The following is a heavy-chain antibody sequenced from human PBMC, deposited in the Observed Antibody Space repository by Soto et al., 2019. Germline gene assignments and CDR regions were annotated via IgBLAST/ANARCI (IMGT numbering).Heavy chain of an antibody. V-gene: IGHV3-30-3*01. CDR2: ISYDGSNK. CDR3: ARSEEPMIVVSWVFDY. CDR1: GFTFSSYA. D-gene: IGHD3-22*01. J-gene: IGHJ4*02. Sequence: PGGSLRLSCAASGFTFSSYAMHWVRQAPGKGLEWVAVISYDGSNKYYADSVKGRFTISRDNSKNTLYLQMNSLRAEDTAVYYCARSEEPMIVVSWVFDYWGQGTLVTVSS.